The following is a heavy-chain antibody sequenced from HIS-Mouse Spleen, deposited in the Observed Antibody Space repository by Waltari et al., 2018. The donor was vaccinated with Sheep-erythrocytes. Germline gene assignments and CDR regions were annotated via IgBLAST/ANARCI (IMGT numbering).Heavy chain of an antibody. V-gene: IGHV3-64*01. D-gene: IGHD6-19*01. CDR3: ARGGIAVAGYYFDY. Sequence: EVQLVESGGGLVQPGGSRRLPCAAYGFTFSSYAMHWVRQAPGKGLEYVSAISSNGGSTYYANSVKGRFTISRDNSKNTLYLQMGSLRAEDMAVYYCARGGIAVAGYYFDYWGQGTLVTVSS. J-gene: IGHJ4*02. CDR2: ISSNGGST. CDR1: GFTFSSYA.